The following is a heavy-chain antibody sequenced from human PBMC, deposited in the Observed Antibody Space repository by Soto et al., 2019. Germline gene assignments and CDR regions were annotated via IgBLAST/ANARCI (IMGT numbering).Heavy chain of an antibody. CDR3: VHSPNVAVDH. CDR2: ISQTETT. CDR1: GESFGGFY. Sequence: SETLSVTCVVYGESFGGFYWSWVRQSPGKGLEWIGEISQTETTAYSPSLKSRVSISADTSKKQFSPTLTSVTAADTAVYYCVHSPNVAVDHWGHGTLVTVSS. D-gene: IGHD2-15*01. J-gene: IGHJ4*01. V-gene: IGHV4-34*01.